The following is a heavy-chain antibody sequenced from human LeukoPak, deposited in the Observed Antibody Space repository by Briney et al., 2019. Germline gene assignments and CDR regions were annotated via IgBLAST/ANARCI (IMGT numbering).Heavy chain of an antibody. J-gene: IGHJ5*02. CDR2: INPNTGGT. Sequence: EASVTVSCKASGYTFTAYYVHWVRQAPGQGLEWMGWINPNTGGTNYAQKFQGRVTMTKDTSINAAYMELNKLTSDDTAVYYCGRGNKSFDPWGQGTLVTVSS. V-gene: IGHV1-2*02. CDR3: GRGNKSFDP. CDR1: GYTFTAYY.